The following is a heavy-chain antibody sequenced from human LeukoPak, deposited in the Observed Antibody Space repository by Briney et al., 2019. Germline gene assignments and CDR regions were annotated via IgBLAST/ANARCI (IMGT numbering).Heavy chain of an antibody. CDR3: ARDQRWELNALDF. D-gene: IGHD1-26*01. V-gene: IGHV3-21*01. CDR1: GFTFSSYS. J-gene: IGHJ4*02. Sequence: GGSLTLSCAASGFTFSSYSMNWVRQAPGKGLEWVSSISSSSSYIYYADSVKGRFTISRDNAKNSLYLQMNSLRAEDTAVYYCARDQRWELNALDFWGQGTLVTVSS. CDR2: ISSSSSYI.